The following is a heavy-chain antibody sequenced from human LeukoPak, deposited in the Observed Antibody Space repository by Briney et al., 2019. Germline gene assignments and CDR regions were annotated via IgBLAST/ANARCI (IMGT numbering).Heavy chain of an antibody. CDR3: AGGRRRDWFDP. CDR1: GGSISSYY. Sequence: PSETLSLTCTVSGGSISSYYWSWIRQPPGKGLEWIGSIYYSGSTYYNPSLKSRATISVDTSKNQFSLKLSSVTAADTAVYYCAGGRRRDWFDPWGQGTLVTVSS. D-gene: IGHD3-16*01. V-gene: IGHV4-59*05. J-gene: IGHJ5*02. CDR2: IYYSGST.